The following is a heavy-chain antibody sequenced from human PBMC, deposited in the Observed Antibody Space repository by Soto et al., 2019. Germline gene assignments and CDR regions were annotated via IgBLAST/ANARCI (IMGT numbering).Heavy chain of an antibody. CDR2: IWYDGSNK. CDR1: GFTFSSYG. Sequence: PGGSLRLSCAASGFTFSSYGMHWVRQAPGKGLEWVAVIWYDGSNKYYADSVKGRFTISRDNSKNTLYLQMNSLRAEDTAVYYCARDKGRLKSFDFWSGYYYYGMDVWGQGTTVTVSS. J-gene: IGHJ6*02. V-gene: IGHV3-33*01. CDR3: ARDKGRLKSFDFWSGYYYYGMDV. D-gene: IGHD3-3*01.